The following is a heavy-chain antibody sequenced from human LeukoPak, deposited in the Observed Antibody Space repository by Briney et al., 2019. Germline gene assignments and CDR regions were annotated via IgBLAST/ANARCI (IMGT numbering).Heavy chain of an antibody. J-gene: IGHJ4*02. CDR3: ARGYIVVVPAAIGEDFDY. D-gene: IGHD2-2*02. CDR1: GFTFSSYE. Sequence: GGSLRLSCAASGFTFSSYEMNWVRQAPGKGLEWVSYINSSGSTIYYADSVKGRFTISRDNAKNSLYLQMNSLRAEDTAVYYCARGYIVVVPAAIGEDFDYWGQGTLVTVSS. CDR2: INSSGSTI. V-gene: IGHV3-48*03.